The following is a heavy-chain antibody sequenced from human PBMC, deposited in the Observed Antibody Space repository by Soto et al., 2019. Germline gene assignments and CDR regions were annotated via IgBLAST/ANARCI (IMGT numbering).Heavy chain of an antibody. J-gene: IGHJ4*02. CDR1: GFTFDDYA. V-gene: IGHV3-9*01. Sequence: EVQLVDSGGGLVQPGRSLRLSCAASGFTFDDYAMHWVRRVPVKGLEWVSSISWNSNIIGYADSVKGRFTISRDNAKKSRYLQMNSLRPEDTALYYCARGGPDGFCSGGRCYFDYWGQGTLVTVSS. CDR2: ISWNSNII. CDR3: ARGGPDGFCSGGRCYFDY. D-gene: IGHD2-15*01.